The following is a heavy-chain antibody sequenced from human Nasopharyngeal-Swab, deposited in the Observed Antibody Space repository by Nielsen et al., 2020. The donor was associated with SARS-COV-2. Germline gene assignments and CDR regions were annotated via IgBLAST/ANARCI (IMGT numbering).Heavy chain of an antibody. J-gene: IGHJ4*02. CDR2: LYCTGDT. Sequence: SETLSLTCSVSGDSISSSGYYWGWVHQPPGKGLEWTGRLYCTGDTYYNPSIRGRVTLTVDTSKNQVSLKLSSVTAADTAIYYCARVVPARVTFDYWGQGLLVTVSS. CDR3: ARVVPARVTFDY. CDR1: GDSISSSGYY. V-gene: IGHV4-39*07. D-gene: IGHD5-18*01.